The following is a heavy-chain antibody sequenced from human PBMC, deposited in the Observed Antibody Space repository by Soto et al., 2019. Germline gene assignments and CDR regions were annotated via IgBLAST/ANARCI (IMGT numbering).Heavy chain of an antibody. CDR2: IYYSGST. D-gene: IGHD6-6*01. V-gene: IGHV4-30-4*01. J-gene: IGHJ5*02. CDR3: ASTEVGQLGYNWFDP. Sequence: PSETLSLTCRVSVCSISIGDYYWSWIRRPPGKGLEWIVYIYYSGSTYYNPSLKSRVTISVDTSKNQFSLKLSSVTAADTAVYYCASTEVGQLGYNWFDPWGQGTLVTVSS. CDR1: VCSISIGDYY.